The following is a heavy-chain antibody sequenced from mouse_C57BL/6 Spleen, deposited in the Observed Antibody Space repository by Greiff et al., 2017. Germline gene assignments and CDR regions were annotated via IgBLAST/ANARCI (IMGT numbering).Heavy chain of an antibody. CDR2: IYPGDGDT. CDR3: AREEDYYGSSYGNYFDY. J-gene: IGHJ2*01. V-gene: IGHV1-82*01. D-gene: IGHD1-1*01. CDR1: GYAFSSSW. Sequence: QVQLQQSGPELVKPGASVKISCKASGYAFSSSWMNWVKQRPGKGLEWIGRIYPGDGDTKYNGKFKGKATLTADKSSSTAYMQLSSLTSEDSAVYFCAREEDYYGSSYGNYFDYWGQGTTLTVSS.